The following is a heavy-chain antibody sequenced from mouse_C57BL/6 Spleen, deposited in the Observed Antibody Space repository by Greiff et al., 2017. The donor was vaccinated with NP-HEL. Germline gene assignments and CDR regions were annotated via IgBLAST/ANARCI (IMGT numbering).Heavy chain of an antibody. J-gene: IGHJ2*01. CDR2: IWRGGST. CDR1: GFSLTSYG. Sequence: VQLQESGPGLVQPSQSLSITCTVSGFSLTSYGVHWVRQSPGKGLEWLGVIWRGGSTDYNAAFISRLSISKDNSKSQVFFKMNSLQADDTAIYYCARGVYYFDYWGQGTTLTVSS. CDR3: ARGVYYFDY. D-gene: IGHD6-2*01. V-gene: IGHV2-2*01.